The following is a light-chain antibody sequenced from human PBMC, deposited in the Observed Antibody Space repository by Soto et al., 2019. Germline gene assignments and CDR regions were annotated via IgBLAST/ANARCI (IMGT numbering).Light chain of an antibody. CDR1: GSNIGRNT. CDR2: TTN. Sequence: QSVLTQPPSASGTPGQRVTISCSGSGSNIGRNTVNWYQQVPGTAPKLLIYTTNERPSGVPDRFSGSKSGTSASLAISGLQSEDEADYYCAAWDESLNGYVFGTGTKVTVL. V-gene: IGLV1-44*01. CDR3: AAWDESLNGYV. J-gene: IGLJ1*01.